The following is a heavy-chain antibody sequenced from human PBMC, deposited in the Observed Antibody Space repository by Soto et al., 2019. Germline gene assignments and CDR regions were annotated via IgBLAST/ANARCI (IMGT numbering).Heavy chain of an antibody. CDR2: ISWDGGST. CDR3: AKDSSSSSYYYYGMDV. J-gene: IGHJ6*02. CDR1: GSTFDDYA. Sequence: GGSLRLSCAASGSTFDDYAMHWVRQAPGKGLEWVSLISWDGGSTYYADSVKGRFTISRDNSKNSLYLQMNSLRAEDTALYYCAKDSSSSSYYYYGMDVWGQGTTVTVSS. V-gene: IGHV3-43D*04. D-gene: IGHD6-13*01.